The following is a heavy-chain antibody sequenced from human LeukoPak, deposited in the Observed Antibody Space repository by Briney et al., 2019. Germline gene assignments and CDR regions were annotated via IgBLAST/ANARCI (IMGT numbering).Heavy chain of an antibody. D-gene: IGHD3-22*01. J-gene: IGHJ4*02. CDR1: GFTFSSYS. CDR2: ISSSSSYI. Sequence: GGSLRLSCAASGFTFSSYSMNWVRQAPGKGLEWVSSISSSSSYIYYADSVKGRFTISRDNAKNSLCLQMNSLRAEDTAVYYCARGPSQWYDSSGYPYYFDYWGQGTLVTVSS. V-gene: IGHV3-21*01. CDR3: ARGPSQWYDSSGYPYYFDY.